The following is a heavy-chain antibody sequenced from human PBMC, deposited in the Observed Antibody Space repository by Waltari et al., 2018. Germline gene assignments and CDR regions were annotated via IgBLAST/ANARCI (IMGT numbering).Heavy chain of an antibody. CDR2: IYSASDT. V-gene: IGHV3-53*04. J-gene: IGHJ4*02. D-gene: IGHD3-3*01. CDR1: GFSVSNNY. CDR3: ARADFWCCFYFDY. Sequence: EVQLVESGGGLVQPGGSLRLSCAVSGFSVSNNYMTWVRQTPGKGRGWVPLIYSASDTLHADSGKSLFAISRHDSRNTLNLQMDSLRVENTSIDFCARADFWCCFYFDYWGLGTLVTVSS.